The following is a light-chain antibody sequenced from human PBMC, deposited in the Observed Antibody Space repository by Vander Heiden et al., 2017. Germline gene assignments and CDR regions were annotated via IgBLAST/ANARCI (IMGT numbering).Light chain of an antibody. CDR2: AAS. CDR1: QSISSY. CDR3: QQSDSTDRT. V-gene: IGKV1-39*01. J-gene: IGKJ1*01. Sequence: DIQMTQSPSSLSASVGDRVTITCRASQSISSYLNWYQQKPGKAPKLLIYAASRLQSGVPSRFSGSGSGTDFTLTISRLQPEDFATYYCQQSDSTDRTFGQGTKVXIK.